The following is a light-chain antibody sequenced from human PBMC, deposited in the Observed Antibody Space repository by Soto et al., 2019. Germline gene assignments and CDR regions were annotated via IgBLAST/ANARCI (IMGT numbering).Light chain of an antibody. Sequence: EIVLTQSPGTLSVSPGEGATLSCRASQSVGRNYLAWYQHKPGQAPRLLIYDASSRATGIPDRFSGSGSGTDFTLTSSRLEPADFAVYYCQQYASSPLTFGGGTKVETK. J-gene: IGKJ4*01. CDR2: DAS. CDR3: QQYASSPLT. V-gene: IGKV3-20*01. CDR1: QSVGRNY.